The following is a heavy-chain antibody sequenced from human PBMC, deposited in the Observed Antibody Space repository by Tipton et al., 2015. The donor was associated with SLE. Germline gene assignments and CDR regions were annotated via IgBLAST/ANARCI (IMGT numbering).Heavy chain of an antibody. CDR1: GFTFSTYG. Sequence: SLRLSCTASGFTFSTYGMHWVRQAPGKGLEWVAVISYDGRNEYYADSVKGRFTISRDNSKNMFNLQMNSLRAEDTALYYCATDPGRSGPDYWGQGVVVAVSS. CDR3: ATDPGRSGPDY. J-gene: IGHJ4*02. CDR2: ISYDGRNE. V-gene: IGHV3-30*03. D-gene: IGHD3-10*01.